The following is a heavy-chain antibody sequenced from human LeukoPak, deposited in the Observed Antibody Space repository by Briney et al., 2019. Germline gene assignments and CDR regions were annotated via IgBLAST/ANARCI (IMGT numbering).Heavy chain of an antibody. J-gene: IGHJ4*02. D-gene: IGHD1-26*01. Sequence: PGGSLRLSCAASGFTFSSYWMSWVRQAPGKGLEWVANIKQDGSEKYYVDSVKGRLTISRDNAKNSLYLQMNSLRAEDTAVYYCARDRGGWQLRDFDYWGQGTLVTVSS. CDR3: ARDRGGWQLRDFDY. CDR1: GFTFSSYW. V-gene: IGHV3-7*01. CDR2: IKQDGSEK.